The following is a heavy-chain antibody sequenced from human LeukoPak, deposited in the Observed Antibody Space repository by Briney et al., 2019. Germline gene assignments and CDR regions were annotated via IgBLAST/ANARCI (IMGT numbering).Heavy chain of an antibody. V-gene: IGHV3-21*01. D-gene: IGHD6-13*01. Sequence: GGSLRPFCAASGFTFSSYSMNWVRQAPGKGLEWVSSISSSSSYIYYADSVKGRFTISRDNAKNSLYLQMNSLRAEDTAVYYCAREVRYSAHFDYWGQGTLVTVSS. CDR3: AREVRYSAHFDY. J-gene: IGHJ4*02. CDR1: GFTFSSYS. CDR2: ISSSSSYI.